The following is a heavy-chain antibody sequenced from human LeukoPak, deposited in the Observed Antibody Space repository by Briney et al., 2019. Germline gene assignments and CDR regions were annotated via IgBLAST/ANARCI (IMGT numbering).Heavy chain of an antibody. CDR3: AKDLQLIPLAY. Sequence: GGSLRLSCAASGFTFSDNYMSWIRQAPGKGLEWVSYISSSGSIYYADSVKGRFTISRDNSKNTLYLQMNSLRAEDTAVYYCAKDLQLIPLAYWGQGTLVTVSS. CDR2: ISSSGSI. J-gene: IGHJ4*02. CDR1: GFTFSDNY. V-gene: IGHV3-11*01. D-gene: IGHD3-16*01.